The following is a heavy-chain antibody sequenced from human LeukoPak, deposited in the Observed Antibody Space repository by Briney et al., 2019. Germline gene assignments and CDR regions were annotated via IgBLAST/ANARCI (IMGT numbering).Heavy chain of an antibody. CDR1: GGSFSGYY. CDR2: INHSGST. D-gene: IGHD2-2*01. CDR3: ARGLGCSSTSCYRGPRRPRYFDL. V-gene: IGHV4-34*01. Sequence: SPSETLSLTCAAYGGSFSGYYWSWIRQPPGKGLEWIGEINHSGSTNYNPSPKSRVTISVDTSKNQFSLTLSSVTAADTAVYYCARGLGCSSTSCYRGPRRPRYFDLWGRGTLVTASS. J-gene: IGHJ2*01.